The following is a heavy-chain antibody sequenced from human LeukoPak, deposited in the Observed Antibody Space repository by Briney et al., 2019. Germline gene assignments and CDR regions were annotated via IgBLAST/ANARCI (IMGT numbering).Heavy chain of an antibody. CDR3: ARLSGYDSFVDY. V-gene: IGHV4-39*01. D-gene: IGHD5-12*01. Sequence: PSETLSLTCTVSGGSISSSSYYWGWIRRPPGKGLEWIGSIYYSGSTYYNPSLKSRVTISVDTSKNQFSLKLSSVTAADTAVYYCARLSGYDSFVDYWGQGTLDTVSS. J-gene: IGHJ4*02. CDR2: IYYSGST. CDR1: GGSISSSSYY.